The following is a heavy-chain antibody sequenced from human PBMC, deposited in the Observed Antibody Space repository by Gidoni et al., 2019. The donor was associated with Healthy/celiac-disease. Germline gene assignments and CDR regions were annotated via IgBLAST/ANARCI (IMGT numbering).Heavy chain of an antibody. CDR3: ARVPRELSFISWFDP. CDR2: IFPIFGTA. J-gene: IGHJ5*02. V-gene: IGHV1-69*12. CDR1: GRPFSSYA. Sequence: QVQLVQSGAEVKKPGSSVQVSCKASGRPFSSYAIGWVRQAPGQGLEWMGGIFPIFGTANYAQKFQGRVTITADESTSTAYMELSSLRSEDTAVYYCARVPRELSFISWFDPWGQGTLVTVSS. D-gene: IGHD3-16*02.